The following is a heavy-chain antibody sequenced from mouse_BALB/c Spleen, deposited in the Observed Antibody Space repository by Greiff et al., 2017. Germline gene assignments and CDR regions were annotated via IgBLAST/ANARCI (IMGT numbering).Heavy chain of an antibody. CDR2: ISYSGST. CDR3: ARRNSLLLMDY. CDR1: GYSITSDYA. Sequence: EVKLQESGPGLVKPSQSLSLTCTVTGYSITSDYAWNWIRQFPGNKLEWMGYISYSGSTSYNPSLKSRISITRDTSKNQFFLQLNSVTTEDTATYYCARRNSLLLMDYWGQGTSVTVSS. J-gene: IGHJ4*01. D-gene: IGHD1-2*01. V-gene: IGHV3-2*02.